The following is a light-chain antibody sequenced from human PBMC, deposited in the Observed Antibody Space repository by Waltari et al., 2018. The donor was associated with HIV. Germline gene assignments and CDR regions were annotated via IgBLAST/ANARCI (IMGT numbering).Light chain of an antibody. Sequence: WYQHHPGIAPKLIIYEDNNRPSGVSNRFSGSKSGKTASLTISGLQAEDESDYYCSSYTDSSVIFGGGTKVTVL. CDR2: EDN. J-gene: IGLJ2*01. V-gene: IGLV2-14*01. CDR3: SSYTDSSVI.